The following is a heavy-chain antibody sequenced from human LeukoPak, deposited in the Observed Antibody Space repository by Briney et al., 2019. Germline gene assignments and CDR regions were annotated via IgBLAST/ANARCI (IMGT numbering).Heavy chain of an antibody. Sequence: GGSLRLSCAASGFTFSGYSMNWVRQAPRKGLEWVSSTNNRGNDDYYADSVKGRFTISRDNAKNSLYLQMNSLRDEDTAVYYCARVSTDWSLDYWGQGTLVTVSS. CDR1: GFTFSGYS. D-gene: IGHD6-19*01. CDR3: ARVSTDWSLDY. CDR2: TNNRGNDD. V-gene: IGHV3-21*01. J-gene: IGHJ4*02.